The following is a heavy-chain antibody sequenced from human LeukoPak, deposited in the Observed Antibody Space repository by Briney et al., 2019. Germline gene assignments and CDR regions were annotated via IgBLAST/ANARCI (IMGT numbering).Heavy chain of an antibody. D-gene: IGHD3-9*01. CDR2: IKQDGSEK. CDR1: GFTFSSYW. J-gene: IGHJ4*02. V-gene: IGHV3-7*01. Sequence: GGSLRLSCAASGFTFSSYWMSWVRQAPGKGLEWVANIKQDGSEKYYVDSVKGRFTISRDNAKNSLYLQMNSLRAEDTAVYYCARGVDDILTGKEYYFDYWGQGTLVTVSS. CDR3: ARGVDDILTGKEYYFDY.